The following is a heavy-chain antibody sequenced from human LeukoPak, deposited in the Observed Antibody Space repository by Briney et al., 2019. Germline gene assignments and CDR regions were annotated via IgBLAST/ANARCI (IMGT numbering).Heavy chain of an antibody. Sequence: GGSLRLSCAASGFTFSSYAMHWVRQAPGKGLEWVAVISYDGSNKYYADSVKGRFTISRDNSKNTLYLQMNRLRAEDTAVYYCARDRGSGWYWGLIDYWGQGTLVTVSS. CDR1: GFTFSSYA. CDR2: ISYDGSNK. D-gene: IGHD6-19*01. J-gene: IGHJ4*02. CDR3: ARDRGSGWYWGLIDY. V-gene: IGHV3-30-3*01.